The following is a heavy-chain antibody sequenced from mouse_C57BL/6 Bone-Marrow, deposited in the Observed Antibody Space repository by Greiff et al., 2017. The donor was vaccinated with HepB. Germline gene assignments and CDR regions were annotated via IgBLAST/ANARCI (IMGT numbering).Heavy chain of an antibody. CDR1: GYTFTDYY. CDR2: INPNNGGT. CDR3: ARKDGSTDWYFDV. Sequence: EVQLQQSGPELVKPGASVKISCKASGYTFTDYYMNWVKQSHGKSLEWIGDINPNNGGTSYNQKFKGKATLTVDKSSSTAYMELRSLTSEDSAVYYCARKDGSTDWYFDVWGTGTTVTVSS. V-gene: IGHV1-26*01. J-gene: IGHJ1*03. D-gene: IGHD1-1*01.